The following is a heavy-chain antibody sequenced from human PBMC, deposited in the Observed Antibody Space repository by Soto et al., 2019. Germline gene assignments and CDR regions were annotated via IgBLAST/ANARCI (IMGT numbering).Heavy chain of an antibody. J-gene: IGHJ5*02. CDR1: GGSISSYY. V-gene: IGHV4-59*01. Sequence: SETLSLICTVSGGSISSYYWSWIRQPPGKGLEWIGYIYYSGSTNYNPSLKSRVTISVDTSKNQFSLKLSSVTAADTAVYYCARGLEGCSGGSCYPGRPNWFDPWGQGTLVTVSS. CDR2: IYYSGST. D-gene: IGHD2-15*01. CDR3: ARGLEGCSGGSCYPGRPNWFDP.